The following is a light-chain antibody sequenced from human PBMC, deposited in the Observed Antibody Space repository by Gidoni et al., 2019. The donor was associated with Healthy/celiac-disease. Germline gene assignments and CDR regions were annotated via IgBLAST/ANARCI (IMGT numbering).Light chain of an antibody. V-gene: IGKV3-20*01. CDR1: QSVSSSY. CDR2: GAS. J-gene: IGKJ1*01. Sequence: DIVLTQSPGTLSLSPGERATLSCRSSQSVSSSYLAWYQQKPGQAPRLLIYGASSRATGIPDRFSGRGSGTDFTLTISRLEPEEFAVYYCQQYGSSPLFGQGTKVEIK. CDR3: QQYGSSPL.